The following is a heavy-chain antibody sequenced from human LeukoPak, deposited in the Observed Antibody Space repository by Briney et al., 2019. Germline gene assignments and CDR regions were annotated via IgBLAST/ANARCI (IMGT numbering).Heavy chain of an antibody. CDR2: INHSGST. CDR3: ARDARRDGYKDAFDI. D-gene: IGHD5-24*01. J-gene: IGHJ3*02. CDR1: GGSFSGYY. V-gene: IGHV4-34*01. Sequence: SETLSLTCAVYGGSFSGYYWSWIRQPPGKGLEWIGEINHSGSTNYNPSLKSRVTISVDTSKNQFSLKLSSVTAADTAVYYCARDARRDGYKDAFDIWGQGTMVTVSS.